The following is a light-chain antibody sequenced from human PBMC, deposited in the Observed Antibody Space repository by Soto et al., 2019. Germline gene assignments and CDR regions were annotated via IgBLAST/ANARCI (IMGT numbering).Light chain of an antibody. CDR1: SSDVGGYNY. CDR3: SSFAGNNHLV. V-gene: IGLV2-8*01. Sequence: QSALTQPPSASGSPGQSVTISCTGTSSDVGGYNYVSGYQQHPGKAPKLMISEVSKRPSGVPERFSGSKSGNTASLTVSGLQADDEADYYFSSFAGNNHLVVGGGTKLTVL. J-gene: IGLJ2*01. CDR2: EVS.